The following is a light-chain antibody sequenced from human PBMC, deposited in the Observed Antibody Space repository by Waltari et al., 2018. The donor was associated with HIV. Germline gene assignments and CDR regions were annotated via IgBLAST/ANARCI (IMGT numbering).Light chain of an antibody. Sequence: SYELTQPSSVSVSPGQTARITCSGDLLARKYIRWFQHKPGQAPLLIIYKDDVRPEGIPERFSGSSSGTTVTLTITGAQADDEADYYCYSATDDIQVFGSGTRLSVL. CDR2: KDD. CDR3: YSATDDIQV. CDR1: LLARKY. J-gene: IGLJ2*01. V-gene: IGLV3-27*01.